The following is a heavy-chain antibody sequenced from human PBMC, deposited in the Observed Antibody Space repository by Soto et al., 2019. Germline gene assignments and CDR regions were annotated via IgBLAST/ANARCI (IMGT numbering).Heavy chain of an antibody. CDR2: INHSGST. CDR3: ARGSKDCSSTSCLKKRFDY. Sequence: PSETLSLTCAVYGGSFSGYYWSWIRQPPGKGLEWIGEINHSGSTNYNPSLKSRVTISVDTSKNQFSLKLSSVTAADTAVYYCARGSKDCSSTSCLKKRFDYRGQGTLVTVSS. D-gene: IGHD2-2*01. V-gene: IGHV4-34*01. CDR1: GGSFSGYY. J-gene: IGHJ4*02.